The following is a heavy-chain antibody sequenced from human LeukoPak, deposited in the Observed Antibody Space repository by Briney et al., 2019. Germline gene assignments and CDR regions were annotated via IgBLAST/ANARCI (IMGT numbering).Heavy chain of an antibody. Sequence: GGSLRLSCTASGLTVITYAMNWVRQAPGKGLEWVSVIGAGGRFTHYADSVKGRFTISSDNSKNTLFLQMNSLRAEDTALYYCVKESNGFDIWGQGTMVTVSS. V-gene: IGHV3-23*01. CDR1: GLTVITYA. CDR2: IGAGGRFT. CDR3: VKESNGFDI. J-gene: IGHJ3*02.